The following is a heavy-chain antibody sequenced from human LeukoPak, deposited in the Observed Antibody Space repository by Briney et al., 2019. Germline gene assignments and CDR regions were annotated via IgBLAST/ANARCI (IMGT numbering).Heavy chain of an antibody. CDR3: ARHVPSTIFFNWFDP. CDR1: GGSINRSSRYY. CDR2: IFYSGST. J-gene: IGHJ5*02. Sequence: SETLSLTCTVSGGSINRSSRYYWGWIRQPPGKGLEWIGSIFYSGSTHYNPSLKSRVTISVDTSNNQFSLKLTSVTAADTAVYYCARHVPSTIFFNWFDPWGQGTLVTVSS. V-gene: IGHV4-39*01. D-gene: IGHD3-3*01.